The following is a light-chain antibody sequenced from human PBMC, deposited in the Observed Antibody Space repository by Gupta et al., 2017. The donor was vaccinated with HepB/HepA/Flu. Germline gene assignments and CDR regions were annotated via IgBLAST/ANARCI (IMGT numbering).Light chain of an antibody. CDR2: GNS. V-gene: IGLV1-40*01. CDR1: SSNIGAGYD. J-gene: IGLJ1*01. CDR3: QSYDSSLSGYV. Sequence: QSVLTQPPSVPGPPGQRITISCTGSSSNIGAGYDVHWYQQLPGTAPKLLIYGNSNRPSGVPDRFSGSKSGTSASLAITGLQAEDEADYYCQSYDSSLSGYVFGTGTKVTVL.